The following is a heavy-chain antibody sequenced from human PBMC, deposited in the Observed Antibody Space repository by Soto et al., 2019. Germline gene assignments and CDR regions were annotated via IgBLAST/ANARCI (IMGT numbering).Heavy chain of an antibody. J-gene: IGHJ5*02. Sequence: ASVKVSCKASGYTFTSYGISWVRQAPGQGLEWMGWISAYNGNTNYAQKLQGRVTMTTDTSTSTAYMELRSLRSDDTAVYYRARWYSGKNWFDPWGQGTLVTVSS. CDR1: GYTFTSYG. D-gene: IGHD1-26*01. V-gene: IGHV1-18*01. CDR3: ARWYSGKNWFDP. CDR2: ISAYNGNT.